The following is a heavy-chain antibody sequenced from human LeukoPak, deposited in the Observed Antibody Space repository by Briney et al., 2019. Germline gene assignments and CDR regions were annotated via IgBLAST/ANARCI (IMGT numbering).Heavy chain of an antibody. CDR2: ISGSGIST. Sequence: GGSLRLSCAASGFTFSSYSMNWVRQAPGKGLEWVSGISGSGISTYYADSVKGRFTISRDNSKNTLYLQMNSLRVEDTAVYYCAKSWNYYDSSGDDALDIWGQGTMVTVSS. J-gene: IGHJ3*02. CDR3: AKSWNYYDSSGDDALDI. D-gene: IGHD3-22*01. CDR1: GFTFSSYS. V-gene: IGHV3-23*01.